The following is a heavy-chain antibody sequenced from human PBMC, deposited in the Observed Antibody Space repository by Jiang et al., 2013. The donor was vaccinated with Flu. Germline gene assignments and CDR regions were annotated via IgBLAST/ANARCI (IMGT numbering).Heavy chain of an antibody. CDR2: INTNTGNP. CDR1: GYTFTSYA. CDR3: ARGPLITMVRGVIPLKWRFDP. J-gene: IGHJ5*02. Sequence: SVKVSCKASGYTFTSYAMNWVRQAPGQGLEWMGWINTNTGNPTYAQGFTGRFVFSLDTSVSTAYLQISSLKAEDTAVYYCARGPLITMVRGVIPLKWRFDPWGQGTLVTVSS. V-gene: IGHV7-4-1*02. D-gene: IGHD3-10*01.